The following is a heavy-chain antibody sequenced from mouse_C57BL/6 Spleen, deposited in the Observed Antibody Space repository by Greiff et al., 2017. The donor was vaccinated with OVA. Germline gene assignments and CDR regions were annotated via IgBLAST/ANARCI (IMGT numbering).Heavy chain of an antibody. CDR3: AREDYGSSYGMDY. V-gene: IGHV5-16*01. CDR1: GFTFSDYY. D-gene: IGHD1-1*01. Sequence: EVKLVESEGGLVQPGSSMKLSCTASGFTFSDYYMAWVRQVPEKGLEWVANINYDGSSTYYLDSLKSRFIISRDNAKNILYLQMSSLKSEDTATYYCAREDYGSSYGMDYWGQGTSVTVSS. J-gene: IGHJ4*01. CDR2: INYDGSST.